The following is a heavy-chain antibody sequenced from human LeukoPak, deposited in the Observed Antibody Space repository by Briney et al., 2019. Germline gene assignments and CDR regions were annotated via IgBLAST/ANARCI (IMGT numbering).Heavy chain of an antibody. D-gene: IGHD3-10*01. CDR3: ARGRRYYGSGSYQLSY. J-gene: IGHJ4*02. V-gene: IGHV4-30-4*01. Sequence: SQTLSLTCTVSGGSISSGDYYWSWIRQPPGKGLEWIGYIYYSGSTNYNPSLKSRVTISVDTSKNQFSLKLSSVTAADTAVYYCARGRRYYGSGSYQLSYWGQGTLVTVSS. CDR2: IYYSGST. CDR1: GGSISSGDYY.